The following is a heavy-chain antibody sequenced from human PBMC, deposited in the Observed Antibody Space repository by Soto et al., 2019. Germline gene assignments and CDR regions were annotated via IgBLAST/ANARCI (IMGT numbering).Heavy chain of an antibody. CDR1: GGSISGYY. CDR2: IYYSGST. CDR3: ARERPDGARLDP. Sequence: PSETLSLTCTVSGGSISGYYWSWIRQPPGKGLEWIGYIYYSGSTHYNPSLKSRVTISVDTSKNQFSLKLSSVTAADTAVYYCARERPDGARLDPWGQGTLVTVSS. V-gene: IGHV4-59*12. J-gene: IGHJ5*02. D-gene: IGHD6-6*01.